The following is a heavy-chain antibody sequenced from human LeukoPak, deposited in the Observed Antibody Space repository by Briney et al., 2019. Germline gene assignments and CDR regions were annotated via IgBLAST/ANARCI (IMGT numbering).Heavy chain of an antibody. D-gene: IGHD1-1*01. CDR3: ARGSNWNDAIDY. CDR2: ISGYNGNT. V-gene: IGHV1-18*01. CDR1: GYTFTSYG. J-gene: IGHJ4*02. Sequence: ASVKVSCKASGYTFTSYGISWVRQALGQGLEWMGWISGYNGNTNYAQKFQGGVTMITDTSTSTADMELRSLTSDDTAVYYCARGSNWNDAIDYWGQGTLVTVSS.